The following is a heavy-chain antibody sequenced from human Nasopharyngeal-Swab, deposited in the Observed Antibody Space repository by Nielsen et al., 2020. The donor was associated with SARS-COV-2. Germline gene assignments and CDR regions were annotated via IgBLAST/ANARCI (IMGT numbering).Heavy chain of an antibody. CDR1: GFTFSRYA. CDR2: ISYDGSNK. CDR3: ASTPLDSSGYYYAFHD. J-gene: IGHJ4*02. Sequence: GESLKISCAASGFTFSRYAMHWVRQAPGKGLEWVAVISYDGSNKYYADSVKGRFTISRDISKNTLYLQMNSLRAEDTAVFYCASTPLDSSGYYYAFHDWGRGTLVTVSS. D-gene: IGHD3-22*01. V-gene: IGHV3-30-3*01.